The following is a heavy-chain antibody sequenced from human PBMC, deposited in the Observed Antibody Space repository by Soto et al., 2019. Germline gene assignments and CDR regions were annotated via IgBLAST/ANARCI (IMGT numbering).Heavy chain of an antibody. CDR2: ISGYNGNT. V-gene: IGHV1-18*01. Sequence: ASVKVSCKASGYTFTNYGISWLRQAPGQGLEWMGWISGYNGNTNYAQKLQGRVTMTTDTSTSTAYMELRSLRSDDTAVYYCARDLAYCGGDCYRDTFDLWGQGTMVTVSS. J-gene: IGHJ3*01. D-gene: IGHD2-21*02. CDR1: GYTFTNYG. CDR3: ARDLAYCGGDCYRDTFDL.